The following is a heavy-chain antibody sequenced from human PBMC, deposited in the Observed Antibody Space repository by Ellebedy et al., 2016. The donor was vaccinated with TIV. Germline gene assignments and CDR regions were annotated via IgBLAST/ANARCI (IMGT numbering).Heavy chain of an antibody. J-gene: IGHJ2*01. CDR1: SGALTNHF. D-gene: IGHD6-13*01. CDR2: IYYTGSA. Sequence: MPSETLSLTCSVSSGALTNHFWSWIRQPPGKGLEWIASIYYTGSAKYNPALKSRVTTSVDTSKNQISLTLMTSVSAADTAVYYCARIAITAAVGGGYFDLWGRGTLVTVSS. CDR3: ARIAITAAVGGGYFDL. V-gene: IGHV4-59*11.